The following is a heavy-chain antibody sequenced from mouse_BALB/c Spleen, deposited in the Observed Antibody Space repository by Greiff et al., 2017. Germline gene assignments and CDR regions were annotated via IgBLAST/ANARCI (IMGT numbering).Heavy chain of an antibody. CDR1: GFNIKDTY. D-gene: IGHD2-4*01. V-gene: IGHV14-3*02. CDR3: ARSSLYDYDVEVAY. Sequence: EVQLQQSGAELVKPGASVKLSCTASGFNIKDTYMHWVKQRPEQGLEWIGRIDPANGNTKYDPKFQGKATITADTSSNTAYLQLSSLTSEDTAVYDCARSSLYDYDVEVAYWGQGTLVTVSA. J-gene: IGHJ3*01. CDR2: IDPANGNT.